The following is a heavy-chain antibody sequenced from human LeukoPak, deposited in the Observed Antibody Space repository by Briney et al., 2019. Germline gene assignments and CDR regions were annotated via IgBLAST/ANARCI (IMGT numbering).Heavy chain of an antibody. CDR1: GFSVSSNY. J-gene: IGHJ4*02. D-gene: IGHD5-18*01. CDR2: IYGVDSA. V-gene: IGHV3-66*01. CDR3: ARDGGHTDMAAFDY. Sequence: GGSLRLSCAVSGFSVSSNYMSWVRQAPGKGLEWVSVIYGVDSAHYADSVKGRFTISRDNSKNTLLLQMNSLRVEDTAVYYCARDGGHTDMAAFDYWGQGTLVTVSS.